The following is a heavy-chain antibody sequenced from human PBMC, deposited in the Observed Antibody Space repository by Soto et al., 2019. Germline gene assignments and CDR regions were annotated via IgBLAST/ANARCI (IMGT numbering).Heavy chain of an antibody. J-gene: IGHJ6*02. CDR1: GFTFSSYS. Sequence: GGSLRLSCAASGFTFSSYSMSWVRQAPGKGLEWVANIKQDGSEKYYVDSVKGRFTISRDNAKNSLYLQMNSLRAEDTAVYYCAREVGATHYYGMDVWGQGTTVTVSS. D-gene: IGHD1-26*01. CDR2: IKQDGSEK. V-gene: IGHV3-7*01. CDR3: AREVGATHYYGMDV.